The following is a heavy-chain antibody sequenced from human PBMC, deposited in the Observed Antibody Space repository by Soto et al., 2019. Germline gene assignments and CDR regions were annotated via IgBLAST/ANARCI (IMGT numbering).Heavy chain of an antibody. D-gene: IGHD5-18*01. CDR1: GFTFSSYA. Sequence: QVQLVESGGRVVQPGRSLRLSCAASGFTFSSYAMHWVRQAPGKGLEWVAVISYDGSNKYYADSVKGRFTISRDNSKNTLYLQMNSLRAEDTAVYYCARDGIQLWPVGYYYGMDVWGQGTTVTVSS. CDR2: ISYDGSNK. J-gene: IGHJ6*02. CDR3: ARDGIQLWPVGYYYGMDV. V-gene: IGHV3-30-3*01.